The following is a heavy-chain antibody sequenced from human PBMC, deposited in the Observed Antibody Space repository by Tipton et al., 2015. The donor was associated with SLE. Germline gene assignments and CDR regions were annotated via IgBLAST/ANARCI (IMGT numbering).Heavy chain of an antibody. CDR1: GGSISSSSYY. D-gene: IGHD3-16*01. CDR2: VYYTGST. V-gene: IGHV4-61*05. Sequence: GLVKPSETLSLTCTVSGGSISSSSYYWSWVRQPPGKGLEWIAYVYYTGSTNYNPSLKSRVTISVDPAKNQFSLKLTSVTAADTAVYYCARGMQTWRGAILGVDVWGQGTTVNVSS. J-gene: IGHJ6*02. CDR3: ARGMQTWRGAILGVDV.